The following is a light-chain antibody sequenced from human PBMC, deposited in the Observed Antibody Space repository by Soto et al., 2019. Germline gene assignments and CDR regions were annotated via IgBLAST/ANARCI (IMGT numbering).Light chain of an antibody. J-gene: IGKJ1*01. CDR1: QSVSSK. V-gene: IGKV3-15*01. Sequence: EIVRTQSPATLSLSPGERATLSCRSSQSVSSKLAWYQKKPGQAPRLLIYGASTRATGIPARFSGSGSGTELTLTISSLQSEDFAVYYCQQYNNWLTWTFGQGTKVDIK. CDR3: QQYNNWLTWT. CDR2: GAS.